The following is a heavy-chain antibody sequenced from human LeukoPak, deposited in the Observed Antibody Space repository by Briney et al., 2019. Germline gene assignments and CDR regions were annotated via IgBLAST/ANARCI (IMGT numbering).Heavy chain of an antibody. Sequence: LPGGSLRLSCAASGFTFSSYAMHWVRQAPGKGLEWVAVISYDGSNKYYADSVKGRFTISRDNSKNTLYLQMNSLRAEDTAVYYCAREYPGYYFDYWGQGTLVTVSS. J-gene: IGHJ4*02. V-gene: IGHV3-30*04. CDR2: ISYDGSNK. CDR3: AREYPGYYFDY. D-gene: IGHD2-2*01. CDR1: GFTFSSYA.